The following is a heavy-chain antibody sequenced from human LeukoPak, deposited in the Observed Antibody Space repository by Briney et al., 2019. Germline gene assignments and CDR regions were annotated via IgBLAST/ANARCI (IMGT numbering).Heavy chain of an antibody. V-gene: IGHV4-39*07. CDR2: IYYSGST. CDR1: GGSISSSSYF. Sequence: PSETLSLTCTVSGGSISSSSYFWGWIRQPPGKGLEWIGTIYYSGSTNYNPSLKSRVSISIDTSKNQFSLKLSSVTAADTAVYYCARGSGHDSSGYYYSSNFDYWGQGTLVTVSS. CDR3: ARGSGHDSSGYYYSSNFDY. D-gene: IGHD3-22*01. J-gene: IGHJ4*02.